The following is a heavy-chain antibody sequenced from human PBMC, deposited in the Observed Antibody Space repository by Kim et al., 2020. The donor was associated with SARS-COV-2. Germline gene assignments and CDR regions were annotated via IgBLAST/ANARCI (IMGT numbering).Heavy chain of an antibody. CDR3: ARALLPRDDT. J-gene: IGHJ5*02. V-gene: IGHV1-3*01. D-gene: IGHD3-10*01. CDR1: GYTFTDYS. Sequence: ASVKVTCKASGYTFTDYSIHWVRQAPGQGLEWMGWINEGSGNRRYSQKFQGRVTFIRDTSANTVYMELSSLRSEDTAVYFCARALLPRDDTWGQGTLVTVYS. CDR2: INEGSGNR.